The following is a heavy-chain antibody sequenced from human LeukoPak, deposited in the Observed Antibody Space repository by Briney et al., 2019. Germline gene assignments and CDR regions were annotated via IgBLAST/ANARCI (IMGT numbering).Heavy chain of an antibody. CDR2: ISPSGGST. CDR3: ARDPGSEWERYDY. J-gene: IGHJ4*02. V-gene: IGHV1-46*01. CDR1: GYTFTSNY. Sequence: ASVKVSCKAFGYTFTSNYMHWVRQAPGQGPEWMGVISPSGGSTTYAQKFQGRVTLTRDMSTSTDYMELSSLRSEDTAIYYCARDPGSEWERYDYWGQGTLVTVSS. D-gene: IGHD1-26*01.